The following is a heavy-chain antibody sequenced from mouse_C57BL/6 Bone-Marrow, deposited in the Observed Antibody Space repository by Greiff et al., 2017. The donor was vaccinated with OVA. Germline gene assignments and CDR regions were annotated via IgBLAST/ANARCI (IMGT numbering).Heavy chain of an antibody. J-gene: IGHJ1*03. D-gene: IGHD1-1*01. CDR1: GFSLTSYG. Sequence: VQLQESGPGLVQPSQSLSITCTVSGFSLTSYGVHWVRQSPGKGLEWLGVIWRGGSTDYNAAFMSRLSITKDNSKSQVFFKMNSLQADDTAIYYCAKKGYGSSYWYCDVWGTGTTVTVSS. CDR3: AKKGYGSSYWYCDV. CDR2: IWRGGST. V-gene: IGHV2-5*01.